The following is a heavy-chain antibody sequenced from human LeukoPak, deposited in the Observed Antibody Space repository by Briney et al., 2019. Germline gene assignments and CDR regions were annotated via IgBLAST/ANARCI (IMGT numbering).Heavy chain of an antibody. D-gene: IGHD5-12*01. V-gene: IGHV3-7*01. CDR1: GFTFSSFW. J-gene: IGHJ4*02. CDR2: IKEDGSDK. CDR3: ARDRGYDTFDY. Sequence: GGSLRLSCAASGFTFSSFWMSWVRQAPGKGLEWVANIKEDGSDKNYVDSVKGRFTISRDNTKRSVFLQMNSLRDEDTSVYFCARDRGYDTFDYWGQGTLVTVSS.